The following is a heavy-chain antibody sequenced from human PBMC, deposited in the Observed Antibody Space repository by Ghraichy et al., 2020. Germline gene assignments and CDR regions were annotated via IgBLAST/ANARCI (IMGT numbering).Heavy chain of an antibody. CDR3: AKGRSTTNHYDY. CDR2: LRGSGDST. CDR1: GFTFSTYA. V-gene: IGHV3-23*01. J-gene: IGHJ4*02. Sequence: GGSLRLSCAASGFTFSTYAMSWVRQAPGKGLEWVSALRGSGDSTYYADSVKGRFTISRENSKNTLYLQMNSLSVEDTAVYFCAKGRSTTNHYDYWGQGTLVTVSS. D-gene: IGHD2/OR15-2a*01.